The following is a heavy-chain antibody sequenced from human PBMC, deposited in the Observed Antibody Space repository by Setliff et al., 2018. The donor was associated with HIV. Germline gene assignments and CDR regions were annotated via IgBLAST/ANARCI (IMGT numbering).Heavy chain of an antibody. CDR2: IFYTGFT. J-gene: IGHJ4*02. Sequence: SETLSLTCTVSGDSISSSTYYWGWIRQPPGRGLEWIGSIFYTGFTYYSPSLESRVTISIDTSENQFSLKLTSVTAADTAVYYCARGPSLQTTLFDYWGQGTLVTVSS. CDR1: GDSISSSTYY. CDR3: ARGPSLQTTLFDY. V-gene: IGHV4-39*07.